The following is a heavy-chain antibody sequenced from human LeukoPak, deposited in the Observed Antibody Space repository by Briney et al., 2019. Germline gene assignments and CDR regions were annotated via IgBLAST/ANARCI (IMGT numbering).Heavy chain of an antibody. Sequence: GGSLRLSCAASGFTFSSYGMHWVRQAPGKGLEWVAFIRYDGSNKHYADSVKGRFSISRDNSKNMLDLQMNSLRAEDTAVYYCAKVMEDYGDYGAVDYWGQGTLVTVSS. CDR3: AKVMEDYGDYGAVDY. CDR2: IRYDGSNK. D-gene: IGHD4-17*01. CDR1: GFTFSSYG. V-gene: IGHV3-30*02. J-gene: IGHJ4*02.